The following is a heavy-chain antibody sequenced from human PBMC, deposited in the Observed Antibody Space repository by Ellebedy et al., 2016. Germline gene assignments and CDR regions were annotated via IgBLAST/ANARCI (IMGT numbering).Heavy chain of an antibody. D-gene: IGHD3-3*01. Sequence: ASVKVSCKASGYTFTSYDINWVRQATGQGLEWMGWMNPNSGNTGYAQKFQGRVTMTRNTSISTAYMELNSLRSEDTAVYYCARGPLEPIFGYYGMDVWGQGTTVTVSS. CDR2: MNPNSGNT. CDR3: ARGPLEPIFGYYGMDV. CDR1: GYTFTSYD. V-gene: IGHV1-8*01. J-gene: IGHJ6*02.